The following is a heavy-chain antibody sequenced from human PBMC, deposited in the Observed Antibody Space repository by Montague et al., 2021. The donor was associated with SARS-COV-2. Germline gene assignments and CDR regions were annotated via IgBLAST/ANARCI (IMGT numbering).Heavy chain of an antibody. J-gene: IGHJ4*02. D-gene: IGHD3-9*01. CDR2: XDWXDER. CDR3: ARSYYDILTAYYTTFDY. V-gene: IGHV2-70*04. CDR1: GFSLSTSGMR. Sequence: PALVTPTQTLTLPCTFSGFSLSTSGMRSSWIRQPPGKARAWLALXDWXDERFYSTSLKTRLTISKDNSKNQVVLTMTKMDPVDTDTYYCARSYYDILTAYYTTFDYWGQGTLVTVSS.